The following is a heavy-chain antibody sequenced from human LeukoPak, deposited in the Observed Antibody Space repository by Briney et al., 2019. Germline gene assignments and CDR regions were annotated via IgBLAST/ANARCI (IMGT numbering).Heavy chain of an antibody. CDR2: INPSGGST. CDR3: ARAMGGDYGGQKWDY. Sequence: ASVKVSCKASGYTFTSYYMHWVRQAPGQGLEWMGIINPSGGSTSYAQKFQGRVTMTRDTSTSTVYMELSSLRSEDTAVYYCARAMGGDYGGQKWDYWGQGTLVTVSS. CDR1: GYTFTSYY. J-gene: IGHJ4*02. D-gene: IGHD4-23*01. V-gene: IGHV1-46*01.